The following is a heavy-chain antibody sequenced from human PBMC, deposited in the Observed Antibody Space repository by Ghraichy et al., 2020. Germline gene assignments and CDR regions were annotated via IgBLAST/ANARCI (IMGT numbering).Heavy chain of an antibody. J-gene: IGHJ5*02. V-gene: IGHV4-39*01. CDR2: IYYSGST. CDR1: GGSISSSSYY. Sequence: SETLSLTCTVSGGSISSSSYYWGWIRQPPGKGLEWIGSIYYSGSTYYNPSLKSRVTISVDTSKNQFSLKLSSVTAADTAVYYWARRGTGSQQLVSNAGWFDPWGQGTLVTVSS. D-gene: IGHD6-13*01. CDR3: ARRGTGSQQLVSNAGWFDP.